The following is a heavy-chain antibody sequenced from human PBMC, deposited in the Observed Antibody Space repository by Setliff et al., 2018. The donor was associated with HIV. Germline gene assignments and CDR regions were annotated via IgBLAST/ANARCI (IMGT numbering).Heavy chain of an antibody. CDR2: IHYGGGT. J-gene: IGHJ6*03. Sequence: LTCSISGGSISNYYWVWIRQSPGKGLEWIGHIHYGGGTYYNPSLESRVSISRDTSKNQFSLNLRDVTAGDTALYYCARAVIRREDRGMWTKLWSAPNHMDVWGKGITVTVAS. CDR3: ARAVIRREDRGMWTKLWSAPNHMDV. CDR1: GGSISNYY. D-gene: IGHD3-10*01. V-gene: IGHV4-59*01.